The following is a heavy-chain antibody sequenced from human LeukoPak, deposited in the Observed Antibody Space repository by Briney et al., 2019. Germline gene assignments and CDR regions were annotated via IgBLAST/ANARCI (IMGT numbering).Heavy chain of an antibody. CDR2: IYYSGST. V-gene: IGHV4-59*01. D-gene: IGHD7-27*01. CDR1: GASISTYY. Sequence: PSETLSLTCTVSGASISTYYWSWIRQPPGKGLEWIGYIYYSGSTNYNPSLKSRVTLSIDTSKNQFSLKLSSVTAADTAVYYCARAWGLTYYYYYMDVWGKGTTVTVSS. J-gene: IGHJ6*03. CDR3: ARAWGLTYYYYYMDV.